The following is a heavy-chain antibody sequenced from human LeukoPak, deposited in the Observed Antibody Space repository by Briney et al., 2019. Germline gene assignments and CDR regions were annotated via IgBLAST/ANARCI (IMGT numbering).Heavy chain of an antibody. CDR3: ARIFDS. CDR2: IFHNGKT. Sequence: SETLSLTCTVSGGSVSTSDYYWGWIRQTAGKGLEWIGDIFHNGKTNYNPSLKGRVTISIDTSNNQFSLRLPSVTAADTAVYYCARIFDSWGQGTLVTVSS. J-gene: IGHJ4*02. V-gene: IGHV4-61*10. CDR1: GGSVSTSDYY.